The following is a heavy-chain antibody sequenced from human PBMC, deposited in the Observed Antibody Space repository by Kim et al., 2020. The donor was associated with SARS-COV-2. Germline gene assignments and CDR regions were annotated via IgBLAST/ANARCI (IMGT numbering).Heavy chain of an antibody. CDR3: ARAPLGTVAGSHYFDY. Sequence: SETLSLTCTVSGGSISSGSYYWSWIRQPAGKGLEWIGRIYTSGSTNYNPSLKSRVTISVDTSKNQFSLKLSSVTAADTAVYYCARAPLGTVAGSHYFDYWGQGTLVTVSS. CDR1: GGSISSGSYY. J-gene: IGHJ4*02. D-gene: IGHD6-19*01. V-gene: IGHV4-61*02. CDR2: IYTSGST.